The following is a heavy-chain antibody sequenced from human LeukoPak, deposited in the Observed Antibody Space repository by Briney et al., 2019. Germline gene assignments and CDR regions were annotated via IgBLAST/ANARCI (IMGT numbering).Heavy chain of an antibody. CDR1: GFTFTNYW. CDR3: AKDGSGYYYYGMDV. Sequence: GSLRLSCAASGFTFTNYWMAWLRRAPGRGLEWAAVISHDGSNKYYADSVKGRFTISRDNSKNTLYLQMNSLRAEDTAVYYCAKDGSGYYYYGMDVWGQGTTVTVSS. V-gene: IGHV3-30*18. D-gene: IGHD2-15*01. J-gene: IGHJ6*02. CDR2: ISHDGSNK.